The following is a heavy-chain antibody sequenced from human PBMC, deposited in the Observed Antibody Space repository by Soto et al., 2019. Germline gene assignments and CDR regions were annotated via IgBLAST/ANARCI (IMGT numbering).Heavy chain of an antibody. V-gene: IGHV1-45*02. J-gene: IGHJ4*02. Sequence: ASVKVSCKASGYTFTYRYLHWVRQAPGQALEWMGWITPFNGNTNYAQKFQDRVTITRDRSMSTAYMELSSLRSEDTAMYYCASGPTVTTLDYWGQGTLVTVSS. D-gene: IGHD4-17*01. CDR3: ASGPTVTTLDY. CDR1: GYTFTYRY. CDR2: ITPFNGNT.